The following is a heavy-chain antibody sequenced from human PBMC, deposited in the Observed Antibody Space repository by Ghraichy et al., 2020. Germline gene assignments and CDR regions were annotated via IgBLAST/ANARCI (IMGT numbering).Heavy chain of an antibody. CDR3: ARDTSDGRPGIDY. CDR2: IKQDGSQK. D-gene: IGHD1-26*01. V-gene: IGHV3-7*04. Sequence: WLAIIKQDGSQKYYVDSVRGRFTISRDNAENSLYLQMNSLRVEDTALYYCARDTSDGRPGIDYWGQGTLVTVSS. J-gene: IGHJ4*02.